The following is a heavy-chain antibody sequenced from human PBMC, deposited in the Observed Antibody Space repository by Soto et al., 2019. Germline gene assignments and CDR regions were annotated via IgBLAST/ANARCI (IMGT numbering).Heavy chain of an antibody. CDR3: ARVSGSGSHNYYYYGMDV. CDR1: GYTFTSYG. D-gene: IGHD3-10*01. J-gene: IGHJ6*02. Sequence: QVQLVQSGAEVKKPGASVKVSCKASGYTFTSYGINWVRQAPGQGLEWMGWISAYNGNANYAQKLQGRVTMTTDTSTSTAYMELRSLRSDDTAVYYCARVSGSGSHNYYYYGMDVWGQGTTVTVSS. V-gene: IGHV1-18*01. CDR2: ISAYNGNA.